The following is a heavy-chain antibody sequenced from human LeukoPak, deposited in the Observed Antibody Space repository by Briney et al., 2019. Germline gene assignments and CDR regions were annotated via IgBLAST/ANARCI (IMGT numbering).Heavy chain of an antibody. V-gene: IGHV4-59*01. Sequence: PSETLSLTCTVSGGSISSYYWSWIRQPPGKGLEWIGYIYYSGSTNYNPSLKSRVTISVDTSKNHFSLKLSSVTAADTAVYYCARGRYYGSGSWGQGTLVTVSS. CDR3: ARGRYYGSGS. J-gene: IGHJ4*02. D-gene: IGHD3-10*01. CDR1: GGSISSYY. CDR2: IYYSGST.